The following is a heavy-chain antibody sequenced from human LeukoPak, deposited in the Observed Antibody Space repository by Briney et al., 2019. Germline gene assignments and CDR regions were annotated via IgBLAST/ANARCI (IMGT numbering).Heavy chain of an antibody. CDR3: ARDNEYCTGGTCRLDY. CDR2: INNDGRST. Sequence: GGSLRLSCASSGFTFSFYWMHWVSQAPGKGLEWVSRINNDGRSTSYAGSVKGRFTISRDNAKNTLYLQMNSLRAEDTAVYYCARDNEYCTGGTCRLDYWGQGALVTVSS. D-gene: IGHD2-15*01. V-gene: IGHV3-74*01. J-gene: IGHJ4*02. CDR1: GFTFSFYW.